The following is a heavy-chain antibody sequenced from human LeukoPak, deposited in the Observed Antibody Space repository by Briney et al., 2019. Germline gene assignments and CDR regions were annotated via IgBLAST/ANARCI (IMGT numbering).Heavy chain of an antibody. CDR2: ISGSGGST. CDR1: GFTFSSYA. Sequence: GGSLRLSCAASGFTFSSYAMSWVRQAPGKGLEWVSAISGSGGSTYYADSVKGRFTISRDNSKNTLYLQMNSLRAEDTAVHYCAKGSAYYDSSGYSLFDYWGQGTLVTVSS. J-gene: IGHJ4*02. V-gene: IGHV3-23*01. D-gene: IGHD3-22*01. CDR3: AKGSAYYDSSGYSLFDY.